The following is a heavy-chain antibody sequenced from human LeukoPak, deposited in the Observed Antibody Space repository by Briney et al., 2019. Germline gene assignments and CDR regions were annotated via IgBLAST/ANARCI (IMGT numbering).Heavy chain of an antibody. CDR3: ARERSRDGYNLDY. V-gene: IGHV3-64*01. CDR2: ISSKGGST. CDR1: GFTFSSYA. Sequence: GGSLRLSCAASGFTFSSYAMHWVRQAPGKGLEYVSAISSKGGSTYYANSVKGRFTISRDNSKNTLYLQMGSLRAEDMAVYYCARERSRDGYNLDYWGQGTLVTVSS. D-gene: IGHD5-24*01. J-gene: IGHJ4*02.